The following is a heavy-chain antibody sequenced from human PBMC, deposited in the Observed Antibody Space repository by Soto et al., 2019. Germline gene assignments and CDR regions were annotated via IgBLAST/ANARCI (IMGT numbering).Heavy chain of an antibody. D-gene: IGHD3-9*01. CDR2: MYYSGST. Sequence: QVQLQESGPGLVKPSETLSLTCTVSGGSISSSYWSWLRQPPGKGLEWIGYMYYSGSTKNNPSLKSRLTISIDTSKNQISLKLSSVTAADTAIYYCARVVSAGWHDYWGQGTLVTVSS. CDR1: GGSISSSY. V-gene: IGHV4-59*01. J-gene: IGHJ4*02. CDR3: ARVVSAGWHDY.